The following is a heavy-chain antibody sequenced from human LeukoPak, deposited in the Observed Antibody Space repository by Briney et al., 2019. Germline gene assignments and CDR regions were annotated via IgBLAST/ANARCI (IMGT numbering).Heavy chain of an antibody. D-gene: IGHD2-15*01. Sequence: GGSLRLSCAASRFTFSNYWMSWVRQAPGKGLEWVANIKQDGSEKYYVDSVKGRFTISRDNAKNSLYLQVNSLRAEDTAVYYCARDSFPSDYCSGGSCFWDYWGQGTLVTVSS. V-gene: IGHV3-7*01. CDR1: RFTFSNYW. CDR3: ARDSFPSDYCSGGSCFWDY. J-gene: IGHJ4*02. CDR2: IKQDGSEK.